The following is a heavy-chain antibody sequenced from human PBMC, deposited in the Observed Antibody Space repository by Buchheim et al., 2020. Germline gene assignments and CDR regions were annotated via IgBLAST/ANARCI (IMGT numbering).Heavy chain of an antibody. D-gene: IGHD6-13*01. CDR1: GFTFSSFS. CDR3: ARIAAVGTGGSDRFDY. Sequence: EVQLVESGGGLVKPGGSLRLSCAASGFTFSSFSMSWVRQAPGKGLEWVANIDAHGTESYYVDSVKGRFTISRDNAQNSLYLQMNSLRAEDTAVYYCARIAAVGTGGSDRFDYWGQGTL. J-gene: IGHJ4*02. V-gene: IGHV3-7*01. CDR2: IDAHGTES.